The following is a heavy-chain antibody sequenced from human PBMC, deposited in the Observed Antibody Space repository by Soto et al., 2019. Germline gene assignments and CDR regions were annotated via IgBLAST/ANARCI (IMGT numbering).Heavy chain of an antibody. CDR1: GFTFSSYG. J-gene: IGHJ4*02. Sequence: QVQLVESGGGVVQPGRSLRLSCAASGFTFSSYGIHWVRQAPDKGLAWVALISYDGVNEYYADSVKGRFTISRDNSKKTLSLQMNSLRPEDTAVYYCEKDRGLYYYDTTGYLDYCGQGTLVTVSS. V-gene: IGHV3-30*18. CDR3: EKDRGLYYYDTTGYLDY. D-gene: IGHD3-22*01. CDR2: ISYDGVNE.